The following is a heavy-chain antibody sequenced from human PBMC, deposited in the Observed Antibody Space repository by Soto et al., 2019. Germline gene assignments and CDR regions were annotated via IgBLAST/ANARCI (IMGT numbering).Heavy chain of an antibody. CDR3: ARVLLDYDSSGFDY. D-gene: IGHD3-22*01. J-gene: IGHJ4*02. V-gene: IGHV1-18*01. Sequence: VKVSCKASGYTFTSYGISWVRQAPGQGLEWMGWISAYNGNTNYAQKLQGRVTMTTDTSTSTAYMELRSLRSDDTAVYYCARVLLDYDSSGFDYWGQGTLVTVSS. CDR2: ISAYNGNT. CDR1: GYTFTSYG.